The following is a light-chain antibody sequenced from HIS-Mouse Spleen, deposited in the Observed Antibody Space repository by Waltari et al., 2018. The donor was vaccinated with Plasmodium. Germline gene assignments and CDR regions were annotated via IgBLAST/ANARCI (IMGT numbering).Light chain of an antibody. CDR2: QDS. V-gene: IGLV3-1*01. J-gene: IGLJ2*01. CDR1: KLGDKY. Sequence: SYELTQPPSVSVSPGQTASITCSGDKLGDKYACWYQQKPGQSPVLVIYQDSKRPSGVPERFPCSNSGTTATLPINGTQAMDEAGYYCQAWDSSTVVFGRGTKLTVL. CDR3: QAWDSSTVV.